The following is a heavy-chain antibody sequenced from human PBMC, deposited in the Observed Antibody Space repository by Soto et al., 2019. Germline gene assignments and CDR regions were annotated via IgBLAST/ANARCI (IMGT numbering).Heavy chain of an antibody. V-gene: IGHV4-59*02. J-gene: IGHJ6*02. CDR3: ARDRGIAAAGPESYYHHYGMDV. D-gene: IGHD6-13*01. Sequence: SETLSLTCSFSGDSVTSHYLTWIRQSPEKGLEWIGYMHYTGFSHYNPSLKSRLTISVDRSKNQFTLQLTSVTVEDTAVYYCARDRGIAAAGPESYYHHYGMDVWGPGTTVTVSS. CDR1: GDSVTSHY. CDR2: MHYTGFS.